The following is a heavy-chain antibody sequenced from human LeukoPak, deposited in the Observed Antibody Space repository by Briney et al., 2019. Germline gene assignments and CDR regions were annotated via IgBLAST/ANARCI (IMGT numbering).Heavy chain of an antibody. CDR1: GYTFTSYG. D-gene: IGHD3-22*01. CDR3: ARAYYESSAYRHAVYFDY. CDR2: ISAYNGST. Sequence: ASVKVSCKASGYTFTSYGISWVRQAPGQGLEWMGWISAYNGSTNYAQKLQGRVTMTKDTSTNTVYMHLSSLSSDDTAVYYCARAYYESSAYRHAVYFDYWGQGTLVTVSS. J-gene: IGHJ4*02. V-gene: IGHV1-18*01.